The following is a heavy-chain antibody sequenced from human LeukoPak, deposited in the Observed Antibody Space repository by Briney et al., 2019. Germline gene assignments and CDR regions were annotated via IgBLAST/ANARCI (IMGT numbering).Heavy chain of an antibody. CDR3: ASTVAYCGGDCYRAAGC. V-gene: IGHV4-39*01. CDR2: IYYSGST. D-gene: IGHD2-21*02. J-gene: IGHJ4*02. CDR1: GGSISSSSYY. Sequence: SETLSLTCTVSGGSISSSSYYWGWIRQPPGKGLEWIGSIYYSGSTYYNPSLKSRVTISVDTSKNQFSLKLSSVTAADTAVYYCASTVAYCGGDCYRAAGCWGQGTLVTVSS.